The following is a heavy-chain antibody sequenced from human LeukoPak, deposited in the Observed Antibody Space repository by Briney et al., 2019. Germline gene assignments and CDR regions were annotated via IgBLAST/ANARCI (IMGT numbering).Heavy chain of an antibody. CDR2: ISWDGGST. V-gene: IGHV3-43*01. CDR1: GFTFDDYT. CDR3: AKDLYSGSYRVWGAFDI. Sequence: GGSLRLSCAASGFTFDDYTMHWVRQAPGKGLEWVSLISWDGGSTYYADSVKGRFTISRDNSKNSLYLQMNSLRTEDTALYYCAKDLYSGSYRVWGAFDIWGQGTMVTVSS. D-gene: IGHD1-26*01. J-gene: IGHJ3*02.